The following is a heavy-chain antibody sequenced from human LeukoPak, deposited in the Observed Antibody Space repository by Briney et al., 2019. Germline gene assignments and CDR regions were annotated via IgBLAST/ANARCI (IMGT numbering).Heavy chain of an antibody. Sequence: PSETLSLTCTVSGGSISTYYWSWIRQPPGKGLEWIGYIYHSGSTNYNPSLKSRVTISVDTSQNQFYLKLSSVTAADTAVYYRARDGYSGSDALWGQGTLVTVSS. CDR1: GGSISTYY. CDR2: IYHSGST. J-gene: IGHJ4*02. V-gene: IGHV4-59*01. CDR3: ARDGYSGSDAL. D-gene: IGHD5-12*01.